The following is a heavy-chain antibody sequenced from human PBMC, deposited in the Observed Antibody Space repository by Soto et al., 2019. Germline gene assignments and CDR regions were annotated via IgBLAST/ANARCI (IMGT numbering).Heavy chain of an antibody. CDR3: ARGANHGSSWYFWFDP. CDR2: IIPLFGTT. D-gene: IGHD6-13*01. J-gene: IGHJ5*02. V-gene: IGHV1-69*01. Sequence: QVQLVQSGAEVRMPGSSVKVSCKASGGTFSTYPINWVRQAPGQGLEWMGGIIPLFGTTNYAQKFKGRVTITADESTSTANMELSSLRAEAAAVYYCARGANHGSSWYFWFDPWGQGTLVTVSS. CDR1: GGTFSTYP.